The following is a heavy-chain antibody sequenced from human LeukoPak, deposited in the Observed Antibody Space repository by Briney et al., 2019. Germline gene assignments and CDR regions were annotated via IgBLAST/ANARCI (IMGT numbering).Heavy chain of an antibody. J-gene: IGHJ4*02. D-gene: IGHD5-18*01. CDR2: ISAYNGNT. CDR1: GYTFTSYG. Sequence: GASVKVSCKASGYTFTSYGISWVRQAPGQGLEWVGWISAYNGNTNYAQNLQGRVTMTTDTSTSTAYMELRSLRAEDTAVYYCARVDTAMGYFDYWGQGTLVTVSS. CDR3: ARVDTAMGYFDY. V-gene: IGHV1-18*01.